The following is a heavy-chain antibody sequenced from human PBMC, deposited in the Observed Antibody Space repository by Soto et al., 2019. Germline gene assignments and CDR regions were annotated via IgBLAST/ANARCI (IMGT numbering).Heavy chain of an antibody. Sequence: SGPTLVNPTQTLTLTCSFSGFALTVRPVGVGWIRQPPGKAPEWLAVIYWDDDKRYSPSLRNRLTITKASSNNHVVLLMTNMDPADSGTYYCAHRLGGYTWNDGYLDYWGQGALVTVSS. CDR1: GFALTVRPVG. D-gene: IGHD1-1*01. V-gene: IGHV2-5*02. CDR3: AHRLGGYTWNDGYLDY. CDR2: IYWDDDK. J-gene: IGHJ4*02.